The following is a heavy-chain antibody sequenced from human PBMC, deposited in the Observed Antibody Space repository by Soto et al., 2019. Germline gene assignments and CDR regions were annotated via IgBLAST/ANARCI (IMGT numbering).Heavy chain of an antibody. D-gene: IGHD5-12*01. J-gene: IGHJ6*02. CDR3: ARAIVVTIGGMDV. V-gene: IGHV4-30-4*01. CDR2: IYYSGGT. CDR1: GGSISSADYY. Sequence: PSETLSLTCTVSGGSISSADYYWSWVRQPPGEGLEWIGCIYYSGGTFFNPSLKSRVTISRDTSRNQFSLRLNSVTAADTAVYYCARAIVVTIGGMDVWGQGTTVTVSS.